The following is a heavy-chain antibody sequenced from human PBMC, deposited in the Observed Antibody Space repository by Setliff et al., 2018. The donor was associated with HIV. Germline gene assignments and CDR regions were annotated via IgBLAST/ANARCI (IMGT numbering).Heavy chain of an antibody. CDR2: INPSSGDT. Sequence: ASVKVSCKASGYSFTNYYIHWVRQAPGQGLEWMGVINPSSGDTLYAQNFQGRVTITRDTSASTAYMELSSLRSEDTGVYYCAIGSSNWPHRPNNYYFDYWGQGTPVTVSS. V-gene: IGHV1-46*01. CDR3: AIGSSNWPHRPNNYYFDY. D-gene: IGHD6-13*01. J-gene: IGHJ4*02. CDR1: GYSFTNYY.